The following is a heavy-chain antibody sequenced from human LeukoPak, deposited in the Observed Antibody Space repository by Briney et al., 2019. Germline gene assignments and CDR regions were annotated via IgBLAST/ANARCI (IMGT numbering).Heavy chain of an antibody. Sequence: ASVKVSCKASGYTFTGYYMHWVRQAPGQGLEWMGIINPSGGSTSYAQKFQGRVTMTTDTSTSTAYMELRSLRSDDTAVYYCARGVQQLPNRYFDYWGQGTLVTVSS. J-gene: IGHJ4*02. CDR3: ARGVQQLPNRYFDY. CDR2: INPSGGST. CDR1: GYTFTGYY. D-gene: IGHD6-13*01. V-gene: IGHV1-46*01.